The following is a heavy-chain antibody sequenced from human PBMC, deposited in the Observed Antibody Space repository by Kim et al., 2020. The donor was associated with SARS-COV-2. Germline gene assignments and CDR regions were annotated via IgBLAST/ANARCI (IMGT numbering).Heavy chain of an antibody. V-gene: IGHV1-2*06. CDR3: ARGDHGGNSALDI. J-gene: IGHJ3*02. D-gene: IGHD2-21*02. Sequence: ASVKVSCKASGYTFTGYYMHWVRQAPGQGLEWIGRINPSSGGTSDAQKYQGRVTLTRVTSISTAYMELTRLTPDDTAVYYCARGDHGGNSALDIWGQGTMVTDSS. CDR1: GYTFTGYY. CDR2: INPSSGGT.